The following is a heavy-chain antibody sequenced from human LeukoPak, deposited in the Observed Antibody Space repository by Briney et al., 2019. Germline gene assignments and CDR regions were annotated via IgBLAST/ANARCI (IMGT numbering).Heavy chain of an antibody. V-gene: IGHV3-30*03. CDR3: ARGPGYYDS. CDR2: ISYDGSNN. Sequence: GKSLRLSCAASGFTFSRHGMHWVRQAPGKGLEWVAVISYDGSNNYHADSVRGRFTISRDTSKNTLFLQMDSLRAEDTAVYYCARGPGYYDSWGQGTLVTVSS. J-gene: IGHJ4*02. CDR1: GFTFSRHG. D-gene: IGHD3-22*01.